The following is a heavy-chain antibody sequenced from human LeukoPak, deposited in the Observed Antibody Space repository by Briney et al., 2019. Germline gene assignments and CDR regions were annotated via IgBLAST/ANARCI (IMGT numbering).Heavy chain of an antibody. J-gene: IGHJ4*02. Sequence: PSLKGRVTISMDESKNRFSLNLASVTAADTAMYYCAKGFCSSASCHFFDYWGQGTLVTVSS. V-gene: IGHV4/OR15-8*02. D-gene: IGHD2-2*01. CDR3: AKGFCSSASCHFFDY.